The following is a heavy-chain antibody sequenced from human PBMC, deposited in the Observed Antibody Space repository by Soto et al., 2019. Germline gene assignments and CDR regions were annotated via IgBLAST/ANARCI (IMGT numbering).Heavy chain of an antibody. V-gene: IGHV4-34*01. Sequence: DTLSLTCAVYGGPFSGYYWSWIRQPPGKGLEWIGEINHSGSTNYNPSLKSRVTISVDTSKNQFSLKLSSVTAADTAVYYCARRSGYYYYYYGMDVWGQGTTVTVSS. CDR1: GGPFSGYY. CDR2: INHSGST. D-gene: IGHD3-3*01. CDR3: ARRSGYYYYYYGMDV. J-gene: IGHJ6*02.